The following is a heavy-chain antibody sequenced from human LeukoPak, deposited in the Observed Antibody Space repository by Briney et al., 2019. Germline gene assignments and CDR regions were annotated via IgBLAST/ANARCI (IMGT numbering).Heavy chain of an antibody. CDR2: INPNNGGT. J-gene: IGHJ3*02. D-gene: IGHD2-2*01. Sequence: GASVKVSCKASGYTFTGYYMHWVRQAPGQGLEWMGWINPNNGGTSYAQKFQGRVTMTRDTSISTAYMELSRLRSDDTAVYYCARTIVVVPAAKGAFDIWGQGTMVTVSS. CDR1: GYTFTGYY. CDR3: ARTIVVVPAAKGAFDI. V-gene: IGHV1-2*02.